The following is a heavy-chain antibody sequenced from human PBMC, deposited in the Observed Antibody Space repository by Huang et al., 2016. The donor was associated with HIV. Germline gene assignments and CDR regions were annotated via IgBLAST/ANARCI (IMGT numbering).Heavy chain of an antibody. CDR3: AKESRWFSDFDH. D-gene: IGHD2-15*01. Sequence: QVHLVESGGGVVQPGGSLRLSCAASGFKLSGFGMHWARQAPGKGLGWVAVISYDGRSQFYTDSVKGRFTISRDNSDNTLSLQMKGLRPDDTAVYYCAKESRWFSDFDHWGQGVLVSVSS. J-gene: IGHJ4*02. CDR1: GFKLSGFG. V-gene: IGHV3-30*18. CDR2: ISYDGRSQ.